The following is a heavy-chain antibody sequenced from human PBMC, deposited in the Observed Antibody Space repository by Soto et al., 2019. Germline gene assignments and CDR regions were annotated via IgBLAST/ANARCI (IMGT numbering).Heavy chain of an antibody. CDR3: ARSTTPRTIDY. J-gene: IGHJ4*02. D-gene: IGHD4-17*01. Sequence: SETLSLTCTVSGGSISSGGYYWSWIRQHPGKGLEWIGYIYYSGSTYYNPSLKSRVTISVDTSKNQFSLKLSSVTAADTAVYYCARSTTPRTIDYWGQGTLVIVSS. V-gene: IGHV4-31*03. CDR1: GGSISSGGYY. CDR2: IYYSGST.